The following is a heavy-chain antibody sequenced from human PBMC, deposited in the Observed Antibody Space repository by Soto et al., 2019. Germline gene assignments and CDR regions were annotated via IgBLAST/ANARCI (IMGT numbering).Heavy chain of an antibody. CDR2: ISGTGDNT. J-gene: IGHJ4*02. V-gene: IGHV3-23*01. CDR3: SFSLAGSYYGFFDF. D-gene: IGHD1-26*01. Sequence: GGSLRLSCAASGFTFSSYAMSWVRHAPGKGLEWVSSISGTGDNTYYSGSVKGRFTISRDNSKNTLYLQMNSLSAEDTAVYFFSFSLAGSYYGFFDFSGPGPLLTVSS. CDR1: GFTFSSYA.